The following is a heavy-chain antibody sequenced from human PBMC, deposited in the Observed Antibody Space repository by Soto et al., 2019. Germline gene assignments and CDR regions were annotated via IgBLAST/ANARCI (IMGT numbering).Heavy chain of an antibody. J-gene: IGHJ3*02. CDR3: ARDVGYYYGSGGYSLTAFDI. CDR2: ISSSSSTI. CDR1: GFTFSSYS. Sequence: GGSLRLSCAASGFTFSSYSMNWVRQAPGKGLEWVSYISSSSSTIYYADSVKGRFTISRDKAKNSLYLQMNSLRAEDTAVYYCARDVGYYYGSGGYSLTAFDIWGQGTMVTVSS. D-gene: IGHD3-10*01. V-gene: IGHV3-48*01.